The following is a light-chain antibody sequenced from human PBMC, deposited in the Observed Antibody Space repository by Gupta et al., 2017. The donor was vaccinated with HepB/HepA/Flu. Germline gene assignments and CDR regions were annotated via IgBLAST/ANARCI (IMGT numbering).Light chain of an antibody. CDR1: QSVSSTY. V-gene: IGKV3-20*01. Sequence: EIWLTRSPGTLSWSPGERATLSCRASQSVSSTYLAWYQQKAGQAPRLLIDGASSRPAGLPDSCSGSWSATDSPLTISRLDPEDSVVYYRQRDGGSSITFGQGTRLEIK. CDR3: QRDGGSSIT. CDR2: GAS. J-gene: IGKJ5*01.